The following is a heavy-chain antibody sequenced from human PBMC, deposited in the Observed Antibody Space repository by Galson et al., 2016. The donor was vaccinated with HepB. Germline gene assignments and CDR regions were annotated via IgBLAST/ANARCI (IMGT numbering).Heavy chain of an antibody. J-gene: IGHJ6*03. Sequence: QSGAEVKKPGESLKISCKASGSSFTSYGISWVRQAPGQGLEWMGWISTYNANTNYAQTLQGRVTMTTDTSTSTAYMELRRLTSDDTAVYYCARAYFDFWSGINYYYYMDVWRKGTTVTVSS. V-gene: IGHV1-18*04. CDR1: GSSFTSYG. D-gene: IGHD3-3*01. CDR2: ISTYNANT. CDR3: ARAYFDFWSGINYYYYMDV.